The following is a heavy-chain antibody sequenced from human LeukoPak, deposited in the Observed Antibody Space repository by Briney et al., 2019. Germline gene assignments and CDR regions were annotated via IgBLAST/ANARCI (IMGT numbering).Heavy chain of an antibody. D-gene: IGHD3-3*01. CDR1: GGSISSYY. J-gene: IGHJ3*02. V-gene: IGHV4-59*01. CDR2: IYYSGST. Sequence: SETLSLTCTVSGGSISSYYWSWIRQPPGKGLEWIGYIYYSGSTNYNPSLKSRVTISVDTSKNQFSLKLSSVTAADTAVYYCARFVWSGTGGAFDIWGQGTMVTVSS. CDR3: ARFVWSGTGGAFDI.